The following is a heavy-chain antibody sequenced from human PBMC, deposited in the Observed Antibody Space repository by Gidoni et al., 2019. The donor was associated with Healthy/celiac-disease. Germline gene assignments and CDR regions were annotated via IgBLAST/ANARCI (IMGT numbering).Heavy chain of an antibody. D-gene: IGHD4-17*01. V-gene: IGHV3-21*01. Sequence: EVQLVESGGGLVKPGGSLRLSCAASGFPFSSYSMNWVRQAPGKGLEWVSSISSSSSYIYYADSGKGRFTISRDNAKNSLYLQMNSLRAEDTAVYYCARDRGTVTSTYYYYGMDVWGQGTTVTVSS. CDR3: ARDRGTVTSTYYYYGMDV. CDR1: GFPFSSYS. CDR2: ISSSSSYI. J-gene: IGHJ6*02.